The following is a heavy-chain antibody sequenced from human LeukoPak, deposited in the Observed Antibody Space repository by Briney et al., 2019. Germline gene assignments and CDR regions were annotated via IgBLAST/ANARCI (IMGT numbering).Heavy chain of an antibody. V-gene: IGHV4-30-4*08. CDR1: GGSISSGDYY. CDR3: ARLGQWRNYDY. Sequence: SETLSLTCTVSGGSISSGDYYWSWIRQPPGKGLEWIGYIYYSGSTYYNPSLKSRVTISVDTSKNQFSLKLSSVTAADTAVYYCARLGQWRNYDYWGQGTLVTVSS. CDR2: IYYSGST. D-gene: IGHD6-19*01. J-gene: IGHJ4*02.